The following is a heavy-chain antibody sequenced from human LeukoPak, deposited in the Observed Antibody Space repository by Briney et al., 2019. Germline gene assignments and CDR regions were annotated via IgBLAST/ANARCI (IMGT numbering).Heavy chain of an antibody. V-gene: IGHV3-30-3*01. J-gene: IGHJ4*02. D-gene: IGHD4-17*01. Sequence: GGSLRLSCAASGFTFSSYAMHWVRQAPGKGLEWVAVISYDGIKKYYADSMKGRFTISRDNSKNTLYMQVSSLRAEDTAVYYCARDDDYGDYGLDYWGQGTLVTVAS. CDR2: ISYDGIKK. CDR1: GFTFSSYA. CDR3: ARDDDYGDYGLDY.